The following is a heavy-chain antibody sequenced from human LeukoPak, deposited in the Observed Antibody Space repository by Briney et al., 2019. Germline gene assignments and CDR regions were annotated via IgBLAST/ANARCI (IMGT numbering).Heavy chain of an antibody. D-gene: IGHD5-24*01. CDR3: ARPDGYISHSHYMDD. J-gene: IGHJ6*03. CDR1: GGSIDSSSYY. CDR2: IHYSGST. Sequence: SETLSLTCTVSGGSIDSSSYYWGWVRQPPRKGLEWIGTIHYSGSTYYNPSLESRVTISIDTSKNQFSLKVNSVTAADTAVYYCARPDGYISHSHYMDDWGKGTTVTVSS. V-gene: IGHV4-39*01.